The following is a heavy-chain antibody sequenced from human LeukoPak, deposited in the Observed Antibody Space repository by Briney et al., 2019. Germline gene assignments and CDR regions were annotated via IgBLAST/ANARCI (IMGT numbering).Heavy chain of an antibody. CDR2: IYHNRGT. J-gene: IGHJ5*02. CDR1: GYSISSGYY. V-gene: IGHV4-38-2*02. CDR3: ARCFARPNYYGSGSYSSVGFDP. Sequence: SETLSLTCTVSGYSISSGYYWAWIRQPPGKGLEWIGSIYHNRGTYYNPSLTSRVTISVDTSKNQFSLKLSSVTAADTAVYYCARCFARPNYYGSGSYSSVGFDPWGQGTLVTVSS. D-gene: IGHD3-10*01.